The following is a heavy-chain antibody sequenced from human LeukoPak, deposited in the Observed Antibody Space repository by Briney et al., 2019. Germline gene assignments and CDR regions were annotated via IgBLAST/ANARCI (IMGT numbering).Heavy chain of an antibody. Sequence: PSETLSLTCTVSGGSISSSSYYWGWIRQAPGKGLEWVANIKKDGSETYYVDSVRGRFTVSRDNDKNSLYLEMNSLRDEDTAVYYCLQYNSENTWGQGTLVTVSS. D-gene: IGHD1-14*01. J-gene: IGHJ5*02. CDR3: LQYNSENT. V-gene: IGHV3-7*01. CDR1: GGSISSSSYY. CDR2: IKKDGSET.